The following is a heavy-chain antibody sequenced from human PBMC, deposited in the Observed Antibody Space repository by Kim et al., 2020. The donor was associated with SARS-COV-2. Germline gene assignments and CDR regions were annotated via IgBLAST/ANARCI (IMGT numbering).Heavy chain of an antibody. Sequence: DSGKGRFTISRDNAKNTLYLQMNSLRAEDTAVYYCARAPRSDCWSGYYTIWGQGTMVTVSS. V-gene: IGHV3-74*01. CDR3: ARAPRSDCWSGYYTI. D-gene: IGHD3-3*01. J-gene: IGHJ3*02.